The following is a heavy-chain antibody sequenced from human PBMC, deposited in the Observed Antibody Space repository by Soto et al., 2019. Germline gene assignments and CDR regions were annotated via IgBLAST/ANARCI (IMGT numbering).Heavy chain of an antibody. CDR2: INHSGST. Sequence: SETLSLTCAVYGGSFSGYYWSWIRQPPGKGLEWIGEINHSGSTNYNPSLKSRVTISVDTSKNQFSLKLSSVTAANTAVYYCARGLYYYDSSGYYVVWGQGTLVTVSS. CDR1: GGSFSGYY. CDR3: ARGLYYYDSSGYYVV. J-gene: IGHJ4*02. V-gene: IGHV4-34*01. D-gene: IGHD3-22*01.